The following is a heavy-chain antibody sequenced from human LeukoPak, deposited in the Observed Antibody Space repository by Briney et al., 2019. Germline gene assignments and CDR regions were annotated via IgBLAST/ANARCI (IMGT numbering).Heavy chain of an antibody. Sequence: PGGSLRLSCAASGFTFSSYEMNWVRQAPGKGLEWVSYISSSGSTIYYADSVKGRFTISRDNAKNSLYLQMNSLRAEDTAVYYCARDSAPIWFGEIRFYYYYYMDVWGKGTTVTVSS. J-gene: IGHJ6*03. V-gene: IGHV3-48*03. CDR2: ISSSGSTI. CDR3: ARDSAPIWFGEIRFYYYYYMDV. D-gene: IGHD3-10*01. CDR1: GFTFSSYE.